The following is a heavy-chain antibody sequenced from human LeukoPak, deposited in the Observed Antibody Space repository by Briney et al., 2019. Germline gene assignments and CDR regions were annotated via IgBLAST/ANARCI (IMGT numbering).Heavy chain of an antibody. CDR3: ARGGAAAGPGVHNWFDP. J-gene: IGHJ5*02. Sequence: SETLSLTCAVYGGSFSGYYWSWIRQPPGKGLEWIGEINHSGSTNYNPSLKSRVTISVDTFKNQFSLKLSSVTAADTAVYYCARGGAAAGPGVHNWFDPWGQGTLVTVSS. CDR1: GGSFSGYY. D-gene: IGHD6-13*01. CDR2: INHSGST. V-gene: IGHV4-34*01.